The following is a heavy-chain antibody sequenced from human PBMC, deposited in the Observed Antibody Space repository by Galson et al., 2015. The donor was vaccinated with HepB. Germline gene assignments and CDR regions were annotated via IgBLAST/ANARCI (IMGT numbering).Heavy chain of an antibody. V-gene: IGHV4-34*01. D-gene: IGHD3-10*01. CDR1: GGSFSGYY. Sequence: TLSLTCAVYGGSFSGYYWSWIRQPPGKGLEWIGEINHSGSTNYNPSLKSRVTISVDTSKNQFSLKLSSVAAADTAVYYCARGGRSITMVRGVTRFDPWGQGTLVTVSS. CDR3: ARGGRSITMVRGVTRFDP. CDR2: INHSGST. J-gene: IGHJ5*02.